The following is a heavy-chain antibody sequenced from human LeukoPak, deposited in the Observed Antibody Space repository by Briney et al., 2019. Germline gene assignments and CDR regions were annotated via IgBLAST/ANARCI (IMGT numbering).Heavy chain of an antibody. CDR3: ARVSHRTSPTFGHY. CDR1: GGTFSSYA. Sequence: ASVKVSCKASGGTFSSYAISWVRQAPGQGLEWMGGIIPIFGTANYAQKFQGRVTITADESTSTAYMELSSLRSEDTAVYYCARVSHRTSPTFGHYWGQGTLVTVSS. J-gene: IGHJ4*02. V-gene: IGHV1-69*13. CDR2: IIPIFGTA. D-gene: IGHD2-2*01.